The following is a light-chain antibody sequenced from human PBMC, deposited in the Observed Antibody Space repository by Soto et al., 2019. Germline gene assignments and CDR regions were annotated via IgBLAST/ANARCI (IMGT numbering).Light chain of an antibody. Sequence: QAVVTQPPSVSGAPGQRVTISCTWTSSNIGAGYEVHWYHQLPGTAPKLLVSGNGNRPSGVPDRLSASKSGTSASLAITGLQAEDEGHSDCQSYDKRVTAYGFGSGTKVTVL. CDR3: QSYDKRVTAYG. CDR1: SSNIGAGYE. V-gene: IGLV1-40*01. J-gene: IGLJ1*01. CDR2: GNG.